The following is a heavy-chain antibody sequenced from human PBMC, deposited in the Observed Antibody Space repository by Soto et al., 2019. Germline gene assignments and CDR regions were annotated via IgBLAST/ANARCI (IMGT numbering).Heavy chain of an antibody. CDR1: GYTLTGYY. V-gene: IGHV1-2*04. J-gene: IGHJ5*02. CDR2: INPNSGGT. CDR3: ARADTEVHHRWFDP. D-gene: IGHD5-18*01. Sequence: ASVKVSCKASGYTLTGYYMHWVRQAPGQGLEWMGWINPNSGGTNYAQKFQGWVTMTRDTSISTAYMELSRLRSDDTAVYYCARADTEVHHRWFDPWGQGTLVTVSS.